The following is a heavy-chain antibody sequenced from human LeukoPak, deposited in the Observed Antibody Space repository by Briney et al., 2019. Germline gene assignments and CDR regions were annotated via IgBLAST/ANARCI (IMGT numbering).Heavy chain of an antibody. CDR2: IYYSGST. J-gene: IGHJ5*02. V-gene: IGHV4-59*01. CDR1: GGSISSYY. CDR3: AREVVITVANWFDP. D-gene: IGHD3-22*01. Sequence: SETLSLTCTVSGGSISSYYWSWIRQPPGKGLEWIAYIYYSGSTNYNPSLKSRVTISVDTSKNQFSLKLSSVTAADTAVYYCAREVVITVANWFDPWGQGTLVTVS.